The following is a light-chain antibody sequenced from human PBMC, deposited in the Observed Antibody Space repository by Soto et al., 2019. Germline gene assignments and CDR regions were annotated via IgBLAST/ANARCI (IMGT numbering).Light chain of an antibody. CDR2: LNSDGSH. CDR1: SGHSSYA. V-gene: IGLV4-69*01. J-gene: IGLJ2*01. CDR3: QTWGTGIVV. Sequence: QLVLTQSPSASASLGASVKLTCTLSSGHSSYAIAWHQQQPEKGLRYLMKLNSDGSHTKGDGIPDRFSGSSSGAERYLIISSLQSEDEADYYCQTWGTGIVVFGGGTKLTVL.